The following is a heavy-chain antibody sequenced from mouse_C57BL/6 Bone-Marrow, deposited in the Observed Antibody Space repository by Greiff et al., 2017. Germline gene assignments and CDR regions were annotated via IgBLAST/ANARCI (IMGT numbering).Heavy chain of an antibody. D-gene: IGHD4-1*01. CDR3: ARENWGGAMDY. CDR2: SRNKANDYTT. V-gene: IGHV7-1*01. Sequence: DVKLVESGGGLVQSGRSLRLSCATSGFTFSDFYMEWVRQAPGKGLEWIAASRNKANDYTTEYSASVKGRFIVSRDTSQSILYLQMNALRAEDTAIYYCARENWGGAMDYWGQGTSVTVSS. CDR1: GFTFSDFY. J-gene: IGHJ4*01.